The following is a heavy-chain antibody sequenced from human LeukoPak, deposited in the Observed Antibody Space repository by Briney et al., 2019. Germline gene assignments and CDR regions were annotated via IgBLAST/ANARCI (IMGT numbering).Heavy chain of an antibody. D-gene: IGHD5-18*01. V-gene: IGHV1-24*01. CDR1: GYTFTSYY. Sequence: ASVKVSCKASGYTFTSYYMHWVRQAPGKGLEWMGGFDPEDGETIYAQKFQGRVTMTTDTSTNTAYMELRSLRSDDTAVYYCAGSATHRLTWTDRSQWLPLDYWGQGTLVTVSS. CDR3: AGSATHRLTWTDRSQWLPLDY. J-gene: IGHJ4*02. CDR2: FDPEDGET.